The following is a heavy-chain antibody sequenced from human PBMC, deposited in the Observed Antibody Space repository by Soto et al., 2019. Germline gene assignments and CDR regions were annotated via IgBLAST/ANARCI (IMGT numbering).Heavy chain of an antibody. V-gene: IGHV1-3*01. D-gene: IGHD6-13*01. Sequence: QVQLVQSGAEVKKPGASVKVSCKASGYTFTSYAMHWVRQAPGQRLEWMGWINAGNGNTKYSQKFQGRDTITRDTSASTAYMELSSLRSEDTAVYYCARDGSSSWYRTTTNTNWFDPWGQGTLVTVSS. J-gene: IGHJ5*02. CDR3: ARDGSSSWYRTTTNTNWFDP. CDR2: INAGNGNT. CDR1: GYTFTSYA.